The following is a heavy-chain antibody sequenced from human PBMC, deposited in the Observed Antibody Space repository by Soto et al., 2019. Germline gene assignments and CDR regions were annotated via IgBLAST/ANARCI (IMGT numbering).Heavy chain of an antibody. D-gene: IGHD2-15*01. J-gene: IGHJ5*02. CDR3: AKGLSGSSPYNWFDP. Sequence: QLLESGGGLVQPGGSLRLSCTASGRTFSNYAISWVRQTPGKGLEWGSVISGSGANTYYADSVKGRFTISRDNSKNTLYLQMNSLRAEDTAVYFCAKGLSGSSPYNWFDPWGQGTLVTVSS. CDR1: GRTFSNYA. CDR2: ISGSGANT. V-gene: IGHV3-23*01.